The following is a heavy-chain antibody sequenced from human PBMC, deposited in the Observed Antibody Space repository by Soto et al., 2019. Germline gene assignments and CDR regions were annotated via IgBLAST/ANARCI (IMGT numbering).Heavy chain of an antibody. Sequence: QVQLVQSGAEVKKPGSSVKVSCKASGGTFSSYTIRSVLQAPGQGLEWRGRIIPILGIANYAQKFQGRVTITADKSTTTDYMELSSLISEDTAVYYGASTMTTVTTNAFDIWGQGTMVTVSS. CDR1: GGTFSSYT. CDR3: ASTMTTVTTNAFDI. D-gene: IGHD4-17*01. J-gene: IGHJ3*02. V-gene: IGHV1-69*02. CDR2: IIPILGIA.